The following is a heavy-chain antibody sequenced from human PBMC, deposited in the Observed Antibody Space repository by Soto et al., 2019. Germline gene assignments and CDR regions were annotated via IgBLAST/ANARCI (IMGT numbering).Heavy chain of an antibody. V-gene: IGHV1-69*01. J-gene: IGHJ5*02. D-gene: IGHD6-6*01. CDR1: GGTFSSYA. CDR3: ARDGRASGRIAARPTFGYIWFDP. CDR2: IIPIFGTA. Sequence: QVQLVQSGAEVKKPGSSVKVSCKASGGTFSSYAISWVRQAPGQGLEWMGGIIPIFGTANYAQKFQGRVTITADESTSTAYMELSSLRSEDTAVYYCARDGRASGRIAARPTFGYIWFDPWGQGTLVTVSS.